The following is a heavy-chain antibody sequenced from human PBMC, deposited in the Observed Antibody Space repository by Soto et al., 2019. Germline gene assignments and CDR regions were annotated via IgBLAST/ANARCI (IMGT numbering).Heavy chain of an antibody. D-gene: IGHD6-13*01. CDR2: IYYSGST. CDR1: GGSISSYY. Sequence: ASETLSLTCTVSGGSISSYYWSRIRQPPGKGLEWIGYIYYSGSTNYNPSLKSRVTISVDTSKNQFSLKLSSVTAADTAVYYCARLASIAALNVYYMDVWGKGTTVTVSS. V-gene: IGHV4-59*08. J-gene: IGHJ6*03. CDR3: ARLASIAALNVYYMDV.